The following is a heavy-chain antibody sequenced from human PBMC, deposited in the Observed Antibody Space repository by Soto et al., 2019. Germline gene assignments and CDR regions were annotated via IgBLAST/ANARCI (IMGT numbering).Heavy chain of an antibody. CDR3: ARRLRDGYNQGFDP. V-gene: IGHV4-39*01. D-gene: IGHD5-12*01. J-gene: IGHJ5*02. Sequence: KPSETLSLTCTVSGGSISSSSYYWGWIRQPPGKGLEWIGSIYYSGSTYYNPSLKSRVTISVDTSKNQFSLKLSSVTAADTAVYYCARRLRDGYNQGFDPWGQGTLVTVSS. CDR1: GGSISSSSYY. CDR2: IYYSGST.